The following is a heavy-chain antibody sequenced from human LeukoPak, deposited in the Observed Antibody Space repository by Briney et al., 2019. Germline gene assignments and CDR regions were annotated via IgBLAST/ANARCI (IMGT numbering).Heavy chain of an antibody. Sequence: SVKVSCKASGGAFSSYAISWVRQAPGQGLEWMGGIIPIFGTANYAQKFQGRVTITTDESTSTAYMELSSLRSEDTAVYYCAREIVAVAATGEFDYWGQGTLVTVSS. CDR3: AREIVAVAATGEFDY. D-gene: IGHD6-19*01. CDR1: GGAFSSYA. CDR2: IIPIFGTA. J-gene: IGHJ4*02. V-gene: IGHV1-69*05.